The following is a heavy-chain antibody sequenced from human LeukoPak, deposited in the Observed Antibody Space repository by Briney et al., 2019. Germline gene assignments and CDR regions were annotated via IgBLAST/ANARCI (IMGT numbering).Heavy chain of an antibody. V-gene: IGHV4-59*01. Sequence: PSETLSLTCTVSGGSISSYHWSWIRQPPGKGLEWIGYIYYSGSTNYNPSLKSRVTISVDTSKNQFSLKLSSVTAADTAVYYCARVRDYDFWSGPDAYYFDYWGQGTLVTVSS. CDR1: GGSISSYH. D-gene: IGHD3-3*01. J-gene: IGHJ4*02. CDR2: IYYSGST. CDR3: ARVRDYDFWSGPDAYYFDY.